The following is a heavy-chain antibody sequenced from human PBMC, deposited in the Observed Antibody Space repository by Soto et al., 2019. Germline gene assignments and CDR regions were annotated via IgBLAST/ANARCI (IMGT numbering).Heavy chain of an antibody. CDR2: IKSKTDGGTT. CDR3: TTEEDCSSTSCYNVFDY. V-gene: IGHV3-15*01. D-gene: IGHD2-2*02. Sequence: GGSLRLSCAASGFTFSNAWMSWVRQAPGKGLEWVGRIKSKTDGGTTDYAAPVKGRFTISRDDSKNTLYLQMNSLKTEDTAVYYCTTEEDCSSTSCYNVFDYWGQGTLVTVSS. J-gene: IGHJ4*02. CDR1: GFTFSNAW.